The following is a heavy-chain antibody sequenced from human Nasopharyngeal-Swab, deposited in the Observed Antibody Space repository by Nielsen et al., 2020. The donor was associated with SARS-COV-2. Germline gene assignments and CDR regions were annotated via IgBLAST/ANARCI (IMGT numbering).Heavy chain of an antibody. J-gene: IGHJ4*02. CDR1: GFTFSSHA. CDR2: VSGSGDNT. D-gene: IGHD3-3*01. CDR3: AKGGSFRFLEWLFSY. V-gene: IGHV3-23*01. Sequence: GESLKISCAASGFTFSSHAMSWVRQAPGKGLEWVSAVSGSGDNTYYADSVKGRFTISRDNSKNTLYLQMNSLRAEDTAVYYCAKGGSFRFLEWLFSYWGQGTLVTVSS.